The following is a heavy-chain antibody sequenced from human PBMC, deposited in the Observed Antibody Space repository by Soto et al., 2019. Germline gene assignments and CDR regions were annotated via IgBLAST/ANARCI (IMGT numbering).Heavy chain of an antibody. J-gene: IGHJ4*02. CDR3: ARDLIEARPSDY. D-gene: IGHD6-6*01. CDR1: GFPFSIYS. V-gene: IGHV3-21*01. Sequence: GGSLRLSCAASGFPFSIYSMNLVRQSPGKGLEWVSSISISSSYIYYADSVKGRFTISRDNAKNSLYLQMNSLRAEDTAVYYCARDLIEARPSDYWGQGTLVTVSS. CDR2: ISISSSYI.